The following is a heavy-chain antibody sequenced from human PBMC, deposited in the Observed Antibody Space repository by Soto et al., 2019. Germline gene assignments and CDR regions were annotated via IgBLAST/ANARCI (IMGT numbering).Heavy chain of an antibody. Sequence: SGPTLVDPTETLTLTCTVSGFSLSKARMGVSWIRQPPGKALEWLAHIFWNDERSYNTSLKSRLTISRDTSKSQVVLTMTNVDPVDTGTYFCARALREELPIYYFDSWGQGTLVTVSS. CDR2: IFWNDER. CDR3: ARALREELPIYYFDS. J-gene: IGHJ4*02. D-gene: IGHD1-7*01. CDR1: GFSLSKARMG. V-gene: IGHV2-26*01.